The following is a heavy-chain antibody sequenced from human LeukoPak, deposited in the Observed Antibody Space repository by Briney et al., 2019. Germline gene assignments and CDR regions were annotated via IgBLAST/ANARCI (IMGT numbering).Heavy chain of an antibody. V-gene: IGHV4-39*01. J-gene: IGHJ3*02. D-gene: IGHD3-22*01. CDR3: ARQYYDSSVGAFDI. CDR2: IYYSGST. Sequence: SETLSLTCSVSGGSISSSNYYWGWIRQPPGKGLEWIGSIYYSGSTYYNPSLKRRVTISVDTSKNQFSLRLDFVTAADTAVYYCARQYYDSSVGAFDIWGQGTMVTVSS. CDR1: GGSISSSNYY.